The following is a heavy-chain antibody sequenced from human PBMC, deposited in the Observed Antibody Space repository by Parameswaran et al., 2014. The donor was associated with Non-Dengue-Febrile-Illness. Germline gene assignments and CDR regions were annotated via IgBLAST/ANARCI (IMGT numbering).Heavy chain of an antibody. J-gene: IGHJ4*02. V-gene: IGHV3-23*01. Sequence: VRQAPGKGLEWVSLISDSGDRRYYADSVKGRFTMSRDNSKNTLYLQMNSLRAEDTAVYYCAKDRLEGDGIAGDYWGQGILVTVSS. CDR3: AKDRLEGDGIAGDY. CDR2: ISDSGDRR. D-gene: IGHD6-13*01.